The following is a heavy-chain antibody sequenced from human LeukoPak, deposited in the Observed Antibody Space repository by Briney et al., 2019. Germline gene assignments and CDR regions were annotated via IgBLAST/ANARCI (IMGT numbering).Heavy chain of an antibody. Sequence: SETLSLTCAVYGGSFSGYYLSWIRQPPGKGLEWIGEINHSGSTNYNPSLKSQVTISVDTSKSSSSLKLSSVTAADTAVYYCAREESGCSGGSCYSDRGSWFDPWGQVTLVTVSS. J-gene: IGHJ5*02. V-gene: IGHV4-34*01. CDR3: AREESGCSGGSCYSDRGSWFDP. CDR1: GGSFSGYY. CDR2: INHSGST. D-gene: IGHD2-15*01.